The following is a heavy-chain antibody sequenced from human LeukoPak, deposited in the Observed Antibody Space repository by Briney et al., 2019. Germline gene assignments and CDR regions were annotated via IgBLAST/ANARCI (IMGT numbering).Heavy chain of an antibody. CDR3: ARHLDYGDHQGAFDI. CDR1: GASINSSY. D-gene: IGHD4-17*01. Sequence: SETLSLTCTVSGASINSSYWSLIRQSPGKGLEWIGYVYYTGRTYYNPSLKSRVTMSLDTSKNQFSLKLSSVTAADTAVYYCARHLDYGDHQGAFDIWGQGTMVTVSS. CDR2: VYYTGRT. J-gene: IGHJ3*02. V-gene: IGHV4-59*08.